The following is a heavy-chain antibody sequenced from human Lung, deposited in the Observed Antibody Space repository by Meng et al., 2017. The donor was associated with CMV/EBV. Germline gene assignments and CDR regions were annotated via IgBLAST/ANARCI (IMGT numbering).Heavy chain of an antibody. V-gene: IGHV3-30*04. CDR2: ISYAGSNK. D-gene: IGHD5-18*01. CDR1: GFTFTTYA. CDR3: ARGEQLWLPLDV. Sequence: LTXXASGFTFTTYAMHWVRQAPGKGLEWVAVISYAGSNKYYADSVKGRFTISRDNSKNTLYLQMNSLRTVDTAVYSCARGEQLWLPLDVWGQGTTVTVSS. J-gene: IGHJ6*02.